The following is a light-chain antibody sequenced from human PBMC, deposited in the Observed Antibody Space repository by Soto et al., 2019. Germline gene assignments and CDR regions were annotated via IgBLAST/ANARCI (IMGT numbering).Light chain of an antibody. CDR3: CSYAGSYNFYV. CDR2: DVS. CDR1: SSDVGGYNY. Sequence: LTQPLSVSWSPGQSVTISCTGTSSDVGGYNYVSWYQQHPGKAPKLMIYDVSKRPSGVPDRFSGSKSGNTASLTISGLQAEDEADYYCCSYAGSYNFYVFGTGTKV. J-gene: IGLJ1*01. V-gene: IGLV2-11*01.